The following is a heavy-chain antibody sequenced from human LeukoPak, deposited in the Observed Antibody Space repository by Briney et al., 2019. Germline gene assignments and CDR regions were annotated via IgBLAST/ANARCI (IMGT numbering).Heavy chain of an antibody. CDR1: GDSVSSNSAT. V-gene: IGHV6-1*01. D-gene: IGHD2-15*01. CDR3: ARGLLPRFDF. CDR2: TYYRSKWYN. Sequence: SQTLSLTCVIFGDSVSSNSATWNWIRQSPSRGLEWLGRTYYRSKWYNECAVSVKSRITINPDTSKNQFSLQLNSVTPDDTAVYYCARGLLPRFDFWGQGTLVTVSS. J-gene: IGHJ4*02.